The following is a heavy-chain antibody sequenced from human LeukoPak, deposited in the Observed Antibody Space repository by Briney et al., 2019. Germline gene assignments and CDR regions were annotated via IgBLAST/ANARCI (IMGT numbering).Heavy chain of an antibody. CDR3: ARGTSGYNYGYLDY. CDR2: INTDGSST. CDR1: GFIFSSCW. J-gene: IGHJ4*02. V-gene: IGHV3-74*01. Sequence: GGSLRLSCAASGFIFSSCWMHWVRQVPGKGLVWVSRINTDGSSTTYADSVKGRFTISRDNAKNTLYLQMNSLRAEDTAVYYCARGTSGYNYGYLDYWGQGTLVTVSS. D-gene: IGHD5-12*01.